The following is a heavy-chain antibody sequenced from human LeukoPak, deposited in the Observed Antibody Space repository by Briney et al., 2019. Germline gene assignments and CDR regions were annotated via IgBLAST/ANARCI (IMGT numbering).Heavy chain of an antibody. V-gene: IGHV4-61*08. Sequence: SETLSLNCTVSGGSVSSPDSYWSWIRQPPGKGLEWIGNVYYIGTTSYNSSLKSRVTILVDRSKNQFSLEVTSMTAADTAVYYCARNTSSSPWFDPWGQGTLVTVSS. CDR3: ARNTSSSPWFDP. D-gene: IGHD6-6*01. CDR1: GGSVSSPDSY. CDR2: VYYIGTT. J-gene: IGHJ5*02.